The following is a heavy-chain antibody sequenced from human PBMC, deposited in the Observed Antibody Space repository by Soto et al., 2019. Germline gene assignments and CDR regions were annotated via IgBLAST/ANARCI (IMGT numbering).Heavy chain of an antibody. CDR3: ARGFGEFPYYYYYYGMDV. J-gene: IGHJ6*02. CDR1: GYTFTSYD. V-gene: IGHV1-8*01. Sequence: ASVKVSCKASGYTFTSYDINWVRQATGQGLEWMGWMNPNSGNTGYAQKFQGRVTMTRNTSISTAYMELSSLRSEDTAVYYCARGFGEFPYYYYYYGMDVSCQGPXVTVSS. CDR2: MNPNSGNT. D-gene: IGHD3-10*01.